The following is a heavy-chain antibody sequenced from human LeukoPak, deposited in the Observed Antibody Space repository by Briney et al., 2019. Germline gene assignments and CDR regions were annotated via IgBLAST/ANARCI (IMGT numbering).Heavy chain of an antibody. D-gene: IGHD3-10*01. CDR2: INHSGST. V-gene: IGHV4-34*01. J-gene: IGHJ5*02. Sequence: SETLSLTCAVYGGSFSGYYWSWIRQPPGKGLEWIGEINHSGSTNYNPSLKSRVTISVDTSKNQFSLKLSSVTAADTAVYYSARGRGILSGFDPWGQGTLVTVSS. CDR1: GGSFSGYY. CDR3: ARGRGILSGFDP.